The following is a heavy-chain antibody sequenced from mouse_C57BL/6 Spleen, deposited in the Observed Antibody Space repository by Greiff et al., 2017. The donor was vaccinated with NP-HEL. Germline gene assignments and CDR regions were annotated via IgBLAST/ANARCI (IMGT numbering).Heavy chain of an antibody. CDR3: AREGHGNYFDY. CDR1: GFTFSSYA. J-gene: IGHJ2*01. Sequence: EVQLVESGGGLVKPGGSLKLSCAASGFTFSSYAMSWVRQTPEKRLEWVATISDGGSYTYYPDNVKGRFTISRDNAKNNLYLQMSHLKSEDTAMYYCAREGHGNYFDYWGQGTTLTVSS. CDR2: ISDGGSYT. D-gene: IGHD2-1*01. V-gene: IGHV5-4*01.